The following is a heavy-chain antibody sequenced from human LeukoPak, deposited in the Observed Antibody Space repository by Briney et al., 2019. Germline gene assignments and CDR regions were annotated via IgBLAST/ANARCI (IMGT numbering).Heavy chain of an antibody. J-gene: IGHJ4*02. CDR3: ATPNDY. CDR1: GYTFTSYG. V-gene: IGHV1-18*01. CDR2: ISAYNGNT. Sequence: GASVKVSCKASGYTFTSYGISWVRQAPGQGLEWMGWISAYNGNTNYAQKLQGRVTMTRDTSTSTVYMELSSLRSEDTAVYYCATPNDYWGQGTLVTVSS.